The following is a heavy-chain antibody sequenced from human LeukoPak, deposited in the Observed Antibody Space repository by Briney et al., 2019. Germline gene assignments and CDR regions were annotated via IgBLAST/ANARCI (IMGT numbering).Heavy chain of an antibody. CDR1: GFTFSSYW. CDR2: INSDGSST. J-gene: IGHJ4*02. D-gene: IGHD2-2*01. CDR3: AKSYVPAAPFDY. Sequence: PGGSLRLSCAASGFTFSSYWMHWVRQAPGKGLVWVSRINSDGSSTSYADSVKGRFTISRDNSKNTLYLQMNSLRAEDTAVYYCAKSYVPAAPFDYWGQGTLVTVSS. V-gene: IGHV3-74*01.